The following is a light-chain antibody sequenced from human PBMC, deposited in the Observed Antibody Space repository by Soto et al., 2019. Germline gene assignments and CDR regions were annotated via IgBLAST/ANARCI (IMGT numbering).Light chain of an antibody. J-gene: IGKJ3*01. V-gene: IGKV3-20*01. CDR3: QQYGSSPLFT. CDR2: GAS. Sequence: IVLTQSPGTLSLSPGERATLSCRASQSVSSSSLAWYQQKPGQAPRLLIYGASGRATGIPDRFSGSGSGTDFTLTVSRLEPEDFAVYYCQQYGSSPLFTFGPGTKVDIK. CDR1: QSVSSSS.